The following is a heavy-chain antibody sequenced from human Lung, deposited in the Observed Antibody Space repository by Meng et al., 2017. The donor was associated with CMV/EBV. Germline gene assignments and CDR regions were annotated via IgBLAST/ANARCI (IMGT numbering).Heavy chain of an antibody. CDR1: SGTMSSGVYC. Sequence: CTVSSGTMSSGVYCWSWIRQHPEKGLEWIGYSYYDGTTHYNPSLRSRVSISVDTSKNQFSLKLNSVTAADMAVYFCARQAPDNWFDPWGQGALVTVSS. V-gene: IGHV4-31*03. CDR2: SYYDGTT. J-gene: IGHJ5*02. CDR3: ARQAPDNWFDP.